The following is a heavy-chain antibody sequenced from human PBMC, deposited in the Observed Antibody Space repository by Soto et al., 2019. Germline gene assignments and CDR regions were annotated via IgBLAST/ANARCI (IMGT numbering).Heavy chain of an antibody. CDR3: GKVADSGYYTVDR. CDR1: GLTLSTSS. Sequence: EVQLVESGGMLVQPGGSLRLSCAASGLTLSTSSMNWVRQAPGKGLEWISYIRRHTSVTAYADSVKGRFTISRDSAKNSLYLQMDSLRVEDTAVYYSGKVADSGYYTVDRWGQGTLVTVPS. D-gene: IGHD3-22*01. CDR2: IRRHTSVT. J-gene: IGHJ1*01. V-gene: IGHV3-48*01.